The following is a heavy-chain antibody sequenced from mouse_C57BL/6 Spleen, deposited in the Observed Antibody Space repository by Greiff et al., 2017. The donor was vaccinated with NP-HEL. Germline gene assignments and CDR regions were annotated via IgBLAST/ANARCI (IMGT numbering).Heavy chain of an antibody. D-gene: IGHD2-4*01. V-gene: IGHV5-16*01. CDR3: ARSDYDWYFDV. J-gene: IGHJ1*03. CDR1: GFTFSDYY. Sequence: EVKVVESEGGLVQPGSSMTLSCTASGFTFSDYYMAWVRQVPEKGLEWVANINYDGSSTYYLDSLKSRFIISRDNAKNILYLQMSSLKSEDTATYYCARSDYDWYFDVWGTGTTVTVSS. CDR2: INYDGSST.